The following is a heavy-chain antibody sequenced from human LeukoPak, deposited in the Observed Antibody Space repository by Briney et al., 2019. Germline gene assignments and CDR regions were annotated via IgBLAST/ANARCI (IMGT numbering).Heavy chain of an antibody. D-gene: IGHD1-26*01. CDR2: INWNGGST. CDR3: ARVMYSKSYRWFDP. CDR1: GFTFDDYG. Sequence: GGSLRLSCAASGFTFDDYGMSWVRQAPGKGLEWVSGINWNGGSTGYADSVKGRFTISRDNAKNSLYLQMNSLRVEDTALYYCARVMYSKSYRWFDPWGQGTLVTVSS. V-gene: IGHV3-20*04. J-gene: IGHJ5*02.